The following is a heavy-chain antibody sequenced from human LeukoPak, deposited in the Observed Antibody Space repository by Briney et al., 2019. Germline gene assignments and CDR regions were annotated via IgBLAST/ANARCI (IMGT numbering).Heavy chain of an antibody. Sequence: PGGSLRLSCAASGFTFSSYAMSWVRQAPGKRLEWVSAISGSGGSTYYADSVKGRFTISRDNSKNTLYLQMNSLRAEDTAVYYCAEYYDYIWGSYRYMDYWGQGTLVTVSS. V-gene: IGHV3-23*01. CDR1: GFTFSSYA. D-gene: IGHD3-16*02. CDR2: ISGSGGST. CDR3: AEYYDYIWGSYRYMDY. J-gene: IGHJ4*02.